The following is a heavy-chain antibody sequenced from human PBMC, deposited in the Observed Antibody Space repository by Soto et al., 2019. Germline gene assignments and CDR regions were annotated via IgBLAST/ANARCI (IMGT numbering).Heavy chain of an antibody. Sequence: QVQLVQSGAEVKKPGASVKVSCKTSGYTFIGYYLNWVRQAPGQGLEWMGWVNPHTGGPHYAQKFDGRVTMTRDTSTYTAYMELSGLKFDDTATYVCARVMAYEQQLVPFDYWGQGTLVTVSS. CDR1: GYTFIGYY. D-gene: IGHD6-13*01. J-gene: IGHJ4*02. CDR2: VNPHTGGP. V-gene: IGHV1-2*02. CDR3: ARVMAYEQQLVPFDY.